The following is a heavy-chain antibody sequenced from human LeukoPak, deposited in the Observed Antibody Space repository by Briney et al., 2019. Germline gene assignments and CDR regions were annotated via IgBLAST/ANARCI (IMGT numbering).Heavy chain of an antibody. J-gene: IGHJ6*03. V-gene: IGHV3-23*01. CDR2: ISGSGGST. Sequence: PWGSLRLSCAASGFTFSSYAMSWVRQAPGKGLEWVSAISGSGGSTYYADSVKGRFTISRDNSKNTLYLQMNSLRAEDTAVYYCATASGFSYSYYYMDVWGKGTTVTISS. CDR3: ATASGFSYSYYYMDV. CDR1: GFTFSSYA. D-gene: IGHD3-22*01.